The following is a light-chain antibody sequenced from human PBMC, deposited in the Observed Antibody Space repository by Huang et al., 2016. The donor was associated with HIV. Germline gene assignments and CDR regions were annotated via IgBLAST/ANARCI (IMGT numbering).Light chain of an antibody. CDR3: LQHRTYPYT. V-gene: IGKV1-17*03. J-gene: IGKJ2*01. Sequence: DIQMTQSPSATSASVGDRVTLTCRASQDISNYLVWLQQKPGEGPKRLIYGASILQSGGPSRFSGSGSGTEFTLTSSGLQPGDSATFYCLQHRTYPYTFGQGTKVEIK. CDR2: GAS. CDR1: QDISNY.